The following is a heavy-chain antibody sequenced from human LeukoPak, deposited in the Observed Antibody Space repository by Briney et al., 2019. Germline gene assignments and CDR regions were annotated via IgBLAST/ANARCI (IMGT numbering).Heavy chain of an antibody. CDR2: IYYSGST. V-gene: IGHV4-59*01. J-gene: IGHJ4*02. D-gene: IGHD6-19*01. Sequence: KPSETLSLTCSVSARSISSYYWSWIRQPPGKGPEWIGYIYYSGSTNYNPSLKSRVTISVDTSKNQFSLKLSSVTAADTAVYYCARNRSGYSSGWYHLGYWGQGTLVSVSS. CDR1: ARSISSYY. CDR3: ARNRSGYSSGWYHLGY.